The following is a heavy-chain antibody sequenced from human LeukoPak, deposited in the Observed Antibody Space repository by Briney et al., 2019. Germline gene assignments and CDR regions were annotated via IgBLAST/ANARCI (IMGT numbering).Heavy chain of an antibody. CDR3: AKGMVAATSFDY. J-gene: IGHJ4*02. CDR1: GFTFSSYA. CDR2: ISYDGSNK. D-gene: IGHD2-15*01. Sequence: GRSLRLSCAASGFTFSSYAMHWVRQAPGKGLEWVAVISYDGSNKYYADSVKGRFTISRDNSKNTLYLQMNSLRAEDTAVYYCAKGMVAATSFDYWGQGTLVTVSS. V-gene: IGHV3-30*04.